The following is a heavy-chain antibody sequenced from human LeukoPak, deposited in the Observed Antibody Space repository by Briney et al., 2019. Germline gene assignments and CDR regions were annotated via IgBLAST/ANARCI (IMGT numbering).Heavy chain of an antibody. CDR2: IYYSGGT. V-gene: IGHV4-39*07. D-gene: IGHD2-2*01. CDR1: GGSISSNDYY. CDR3: ARAVVPAAFDY. Sequence: PSETLSLTCTVSGGSISSNDYYWGWIRQPPGKGLEWIGSIYYSGGTYYNPSLKSRVTISVDTSKNQFSLKLSSVTAADTAVYYCARAVVPAAFDYWGQGTLVTVSS. J-gene: IGHJ4*02.